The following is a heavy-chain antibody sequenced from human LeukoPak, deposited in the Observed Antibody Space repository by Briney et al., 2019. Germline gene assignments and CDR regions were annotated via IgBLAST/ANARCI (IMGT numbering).Heavy chain of an antibody. CDR3: ARGAEAIPGPNWFDP. J-gene: IGHJ5*02. Sequence: GASVKVSCKASGHTSTTYAIHWVRQAPGQGLEWMGWINAGNGNIKYSQKFQGRVTITGDTSASTAYMELSSLRSEDTAVYYCARGAEAIPGPNWFDPWGQGTLVAVSS. V-gene: IGHV1-3*01. CDR1: GHTSTTYA. D-gene: IGHD6-25*01. CDR2: INAGNGNI.